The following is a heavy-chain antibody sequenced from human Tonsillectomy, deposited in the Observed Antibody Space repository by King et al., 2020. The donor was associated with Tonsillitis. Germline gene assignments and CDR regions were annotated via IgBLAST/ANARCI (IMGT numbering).Heavy chain of an antibody. Sequence: VQLQQWGAGLLKPSETLSLTCAVYGGSFSGYYWSWIRQPPGKGLEWIGEINHSGSTNYNPSLKSRVTISVDTSKNQFSLKLSSVTAADTAVYYCARARRITMVRGVIPVFDYWGQGTLVTVSS. J-gene: IGHJ4*02. CDR2: INHSGST. D-gene: IGHD3-10*01. CDR3: ARARRITMVRGVIPVFDY. V-gene: IGHV4-34*01. CDR1: GGSFSGYY.